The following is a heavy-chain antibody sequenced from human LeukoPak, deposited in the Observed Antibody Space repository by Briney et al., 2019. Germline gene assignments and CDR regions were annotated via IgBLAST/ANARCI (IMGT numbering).Heavy chain of an antibody. J-gene: IGHJ4*02. CDR1: GGSISSGGYS. V-gene: IGHV4-30-2*01. CDR3: ARGGTTAYYFDY. D-gene: IGHD4-17*01. CDR2: IYHSGST. Sequence: SETLSLTCAVSGGSISSGGYSWSWIRQPPGKGLEWIGYIYHSGSTSYNPSLKSRVTISVDRSKNQFSLKLSSVTAADTAVYYCARGGTTAYYFDYWGQGTLVTVSS.